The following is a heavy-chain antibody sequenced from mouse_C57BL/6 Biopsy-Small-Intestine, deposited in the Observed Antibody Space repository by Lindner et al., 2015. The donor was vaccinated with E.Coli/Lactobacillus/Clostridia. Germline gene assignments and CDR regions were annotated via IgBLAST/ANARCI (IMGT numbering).Heavy chain of an antibody. Sequence: EVQLRGVWGGLVKPGGSLKLSCAASGFTFSDYGMHWVRQAPEKGLEWVAYISSGSSTIYYADTVKGRFTISRDNAKNTLFLQMTSLRSEDTAMYYCARGTGRGLDYWGQGTTLTVSS. CDR1: GFTFSDYG. D-gene: IGHD3-3*01. CDR3: ARGTGRGLDY. V-gene: IGHV5-17*01. J-gene: IGHJ2*01. CDR2: ISSGSSTI.